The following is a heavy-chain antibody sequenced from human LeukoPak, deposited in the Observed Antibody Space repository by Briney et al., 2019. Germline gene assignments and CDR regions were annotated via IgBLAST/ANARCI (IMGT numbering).Heavy chain of an antibody. D-gene: IGHD1-26*01. CDR2: FDPEDGET. CDR3: ATILGATRYYFDY. J-gene: IGHJ4*02. V-gene: IGHV1-24*01. CDR1: GYTLTELS. Sequence: ASVKVSCKVSGYTLTELSMHWVRQAPGKGLEWMGGFDPEDGETIYAQKFQGRATMTEDTSTDTAYMELSSLRSEDTAVYYCATILGATRYYFDYWGQGTLVTVSS.